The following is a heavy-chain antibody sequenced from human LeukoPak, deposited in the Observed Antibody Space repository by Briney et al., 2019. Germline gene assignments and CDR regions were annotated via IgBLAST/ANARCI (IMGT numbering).Heavy chain of an antibody. CDR3: ARTFSSGWYSPTDY. CDR2: ISYDGSNK. Sequence: GGSLRLSCAASGFTFSSYAMHWVRQAPGKGLEWVAVISYDGSNKYYEDSVKGRFTISRDNSKNTLYLQMNSLRAEDTAVYYCARTFSSGWYSPTDYWGQGTLVTVSS. V-gene: IGHV3-30-3*01. D-gene: IGHD6-19*01. CDR1: GFTFSSYA. J-gene: IGHJ4*02.